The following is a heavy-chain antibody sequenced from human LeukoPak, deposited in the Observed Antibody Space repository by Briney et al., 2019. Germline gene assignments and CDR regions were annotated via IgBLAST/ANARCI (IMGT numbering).Heavy chain of an antibody. V-gene: IGHV3-74*01. CDR2: ISGDGSST. D-gene: IGHD1-26*01. CDR1: GFTFSSYW. CDR3: AGSGTSIDY. J-gene: IGHJ4*02. Sequence: PGGSLRLSCAASGFTFSSYWKYWVRQAPGKGLVWVSRISGDGSSTSYADSVKGRFTISRDNAKNTLYLQMNSLRAEDTAVYYCAGSGTSIDYWGQGTLVTVSS.